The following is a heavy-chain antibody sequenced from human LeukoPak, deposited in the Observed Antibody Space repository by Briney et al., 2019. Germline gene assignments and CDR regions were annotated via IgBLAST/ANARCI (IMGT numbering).Heavy chain of an antibody. CDR3: ARDPPPSSGWKGGYFDY. J-gene: IGHJ4*02. D-gene: IGHD6-19*01. V-gene: IGHV3-66*01. Sequence: PGGSLRLSCAASGFTVSSNYMSWVRQAPGKGLEWVSVIYSGGSRYYADSVKGRFTISRDNSKNTLHLQMNSLRAEDTAVYYCARDPPPSSGWKGGYFDYWGQGTLVTVSS. CDR2: IYSGGSR. CDR1: GFTVSSNY.